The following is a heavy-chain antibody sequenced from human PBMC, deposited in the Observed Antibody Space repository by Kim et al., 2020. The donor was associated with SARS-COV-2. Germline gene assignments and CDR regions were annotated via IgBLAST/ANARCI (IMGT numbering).Heavy chain of an antibody. D-gene: IGHD4-17*01. J-gene: IGHJ4*02. CDR3: AGYAANYGDSLTRLDY. Sequence: SVKVSCKASGGTFSSYAISWVRQAPGQGLEWMGGIIPIFGTANYAQKFQGRVTITADESTSTAYMELSSLRSEDTAVYYCAGYAANYGDSLTRLDYWGQGTLVTVSS. CDR2: IIPIFGTA. CDR1: GGTFSSYA. V-gene: IGHV1-69*13.